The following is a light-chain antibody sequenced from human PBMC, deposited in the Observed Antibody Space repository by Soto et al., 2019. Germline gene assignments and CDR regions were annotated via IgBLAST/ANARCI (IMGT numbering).Light chain of an antibody. V-gene: IGKV1-12*01. CDR3: QQTSAFPRT. J-gene: IGKJ2*01. CDR2: GAS. Sequence: DIQMTQSPSSLSASVGDRVTITCQASQDISNSLAWYQQTPGKAPKLLLRGASSLHRGVPSRFSGGGAGTEFTLTISSLQPEDFATYYCQQTSAFPRTFGQGTKVDIK. CDR1: QDISNS.